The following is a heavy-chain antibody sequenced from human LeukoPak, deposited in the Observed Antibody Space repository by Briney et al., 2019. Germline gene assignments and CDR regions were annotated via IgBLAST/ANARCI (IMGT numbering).Heavy chain of an antibody. D-gene: IGHD3-22*01. CDR2: ISRSGSTI. J-gene: IGHJ3*02. CDR3: ARGLASGYYYDSSGPGAFDI. Sequence: GGSLRLSCAASGFTFSSYEMNWVRQAPGKGLEWVSYISRSGSTIYYADSVKGRFTISRDNAKNSLYLQMNSLRAEDTAVYYCARGLASGYYYDSSGPGAFDIWGQGTMVTVSS. CDR1: GFTFSSYE. V-gene: IGHV3-48*03.